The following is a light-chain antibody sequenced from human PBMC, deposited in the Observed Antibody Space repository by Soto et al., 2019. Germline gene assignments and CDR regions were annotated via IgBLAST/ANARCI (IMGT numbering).Light chain of an antibody. CDR1: LGISIN. Sequence: EIVMTQSPATLSVSPGERVTLSCRASLGISINLAWYQQRPGQAPRLLIYGASTRATGVPTRFSGSGSGTEFTLTINSLQSEDSAVYYCQQHNQWPITFGQGTRLEIK. CDR2: GAS. CDR3: QQHNQWPIT. V-gene: IGKV3-15*01. J-gene: IGKJ5*01.